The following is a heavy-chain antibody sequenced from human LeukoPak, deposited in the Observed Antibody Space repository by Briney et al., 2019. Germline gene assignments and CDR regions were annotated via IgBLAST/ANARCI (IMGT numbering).Heavy chain of an antibody. Sequence: SSQTLSLTCTVSGGSISCGDYYWSWIRQPPGKGLKWIGYIFYSGNTYYNPSLKSRVTISVDTSKNQFSLKLSSVTAADTAVYYCAATVMSSGYYVDDYWGQGTLVTVSS. CDR2: IFYSGNT. V-gene: IGHV4-30-4*01. CDR3: AATVMSSGYYVDDY. J-gene: IGHJ4*02. CDR1: GGSISCGDYY. D-gene: IGHD3-22*01.